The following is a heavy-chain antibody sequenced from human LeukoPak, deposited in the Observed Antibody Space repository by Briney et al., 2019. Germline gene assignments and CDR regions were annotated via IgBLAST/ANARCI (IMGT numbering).Heavy chain of an antibody. CDR3: ARDGRPFDI. J-gene: IGHJ3*02. CDR1: GFTFSGYS. Sequence: GGSRRLSCAASGFTFSGYSMSWVRQAPGKGLEWVAYISSSSSTLHYADPVKGRFTISRDNAKNSLYLQMNSLRNEDTAVYYCARDGRPFDIWGQGTMVTVSS. V-gene: IGHV3-48*02. CDR2: ISSSSSTL.